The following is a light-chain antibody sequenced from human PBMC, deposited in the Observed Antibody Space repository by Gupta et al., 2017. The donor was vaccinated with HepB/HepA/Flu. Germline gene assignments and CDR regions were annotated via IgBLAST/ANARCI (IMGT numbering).Light chain of an antibody. CDR1: QGISNY. Sequence: DIQMTQSPSSLSASVGDRVTITCRASQGISNYVAWFQQKPGKAPKSLISAASRLQSGVPSKFSGSGSGTDFTLTISSLQPEDSATYYCQQYNIFPLTFGGGTKVEI. CDR3: QQYNIFPLT. J-gene: IGKJ4*01. V-gene: IGKV1-16*02. CDR2: AAS.